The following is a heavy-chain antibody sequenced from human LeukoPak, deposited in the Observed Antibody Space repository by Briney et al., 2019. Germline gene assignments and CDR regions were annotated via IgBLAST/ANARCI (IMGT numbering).Heavy chain of an antibody. J-gene: IGHJ4*02. CDR1: GGSFSGYY. CDR2: INHSGST. D-gene: IGHD3-22*01. CDR3: ASSSYRSFYDSSGHYPFDY. V-gene: IGHV4-34*01. Sequence: SETLSLTCAVYGGSFSGYYWSWIRQPPGKGLEWIGEINHSGSTNYNPSLKSRVIISVDTSKNQFSLKLSSVTAADTAVYYCASSSYRSFYDSSGHYPFDYWGQGTLVTVSS.